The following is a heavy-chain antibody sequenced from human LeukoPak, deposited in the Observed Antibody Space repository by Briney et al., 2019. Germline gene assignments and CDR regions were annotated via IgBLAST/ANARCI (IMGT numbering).Heavy chain of an antibody. CDR1: GFTFSSYA. J-gene: IGHJ4*02. D-gene: IGHD3-10*01. CDR2: ISYDGSNK. Sequence: SGGSLRLSCAASGFTFSSYAMSWVRQAPGKGLEWVAVISYDGSNKYYADSVKGRFTISRDNSKNTLYLQMNSLRAEDTAVYYCARHKSPLPLHWGQGTLVTVSS. V-gene: IGHV3-30-3*01. CDR3: ARHKSPLPLH.